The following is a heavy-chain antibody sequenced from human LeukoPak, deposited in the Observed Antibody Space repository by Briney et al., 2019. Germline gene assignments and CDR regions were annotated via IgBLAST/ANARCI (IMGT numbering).Heavy chain of an antibody. CDR1: GFTFSNYAITFSSYA. CDR3: AKDRGLRLGELSS. D-gene: IGHD3-16*02. J-gene: IGHJ5*02. V-gene: IGHV3-23*01. CDR2: ISGSGGIT. Sequence: GGSLRLSCAASGFTFSNYAITFSSYAMSWVRQAPGKGLDWVSAISGSGGITYYADSVKGRFTISRDNSKNTLYLQMNSLRAEDTAIYYCAKDRGLRLGELSSWGQGTLVTVSS.